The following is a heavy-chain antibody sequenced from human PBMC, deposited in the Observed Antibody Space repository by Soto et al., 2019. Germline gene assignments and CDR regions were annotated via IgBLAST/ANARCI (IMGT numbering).Heavy chain of an antibody. D-gene: IGHD2-2*01. CDR3: ARDRIVVVPAAMSP. Sequence: ASVKVSCKASGYTFTSYGISWVRQAPGQGLEWMGWISAYNGNTNYAQKLQGRVTMTTGTSTSTAYMELRSLRSDDTAVYYCARDRIVVVPAAMSPWGQGTLVTVSS. CDR2: ISAYNGNT. CDR1: GYTFTSYG. J-gene: IGHJ5*02. V-gene: IGHV1-18*01.